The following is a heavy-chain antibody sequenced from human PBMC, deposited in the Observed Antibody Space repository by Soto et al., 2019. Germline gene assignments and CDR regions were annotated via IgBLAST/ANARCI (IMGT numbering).Heavy chain of an antibody. CDR3: ARTSSSWYVGWFDP. Sequence: SETLSLTCTVSGGSISSGGYYWSWIRQHPGKGLEWIGYIYYSGSTNYNPSLKSRVTISVDTSKNQFSLKLSSVTAADTAVYYCARTSSSWYVGWFDPWGQGTLVTVSS. J-gene: IGHJ5*02. CDR2: IYYSGST. V-gene: IGHV4-31*03. D-gene: IGHD6-13*01. CDR1: GGSISSGGYY.